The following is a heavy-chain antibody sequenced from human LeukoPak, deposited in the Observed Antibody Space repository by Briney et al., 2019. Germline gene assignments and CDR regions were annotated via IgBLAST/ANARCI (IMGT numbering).Heavy chain of an antibody. CDR2: TSSSDAGK. D-gene: IGHD2-15*01. CDR1: GFTFTNYT. J-gene: IGHJ4*02. V-gene: IGHV3-23*01. Sequence: GGSLRLSCAASGFTFTNYTMNWVRQAPGKGLEWVSATSSSDAGKYYADSVRGRFTISRDNSRNTMYLQMNSLRVEDAAVYYCAKAPVTSCRGAFCYPFDSWGQGTLVTVSS. CDR3: AKAPVTSCRGAFCYPFDS.